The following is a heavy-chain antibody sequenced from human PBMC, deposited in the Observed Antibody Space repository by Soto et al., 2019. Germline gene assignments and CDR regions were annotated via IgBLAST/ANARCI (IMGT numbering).Heavy chain of an antibody. CDR3: ANQPHCSGGSCYHHQLDY. Sequence: PVGSLRLSCAASGFTFDYYTMHWVRQAPGKGLEWVSLISWDGGSTYYADSVKGRFTISRDNSKNSLYLQMNSLRTEDTALYYCANQPHCSGGSCYHHQLDYWGQGTLVTVSS. CDR1: GFTFDYYT. D-gene: IGHD2-15*01. V-gene: IGHV3-43*01. J-gene: IGHJ4*02. CDR2: ISWDGGST.